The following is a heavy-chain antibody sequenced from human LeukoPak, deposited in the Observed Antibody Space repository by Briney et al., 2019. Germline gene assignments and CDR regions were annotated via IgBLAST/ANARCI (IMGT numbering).Heavy chain of an antibody. CDR3: ARVASSHDFDY. Sequence: SETLCLTCTVSGGSISSYSWSWIRQPAGKGLEWIGRIYTSGSTNYNPSLKSRVTMSVDTSKNQFSLKLSSVTAADTAVYYCARVASSHDFDYWGQGTLVTVSS. V-gene: IGHV4-4*07. D-gene: IGHD6-13*01. CDR2: IYTSGST. CDR1: GGSISSYS. J-gene: IGHJ4*02.